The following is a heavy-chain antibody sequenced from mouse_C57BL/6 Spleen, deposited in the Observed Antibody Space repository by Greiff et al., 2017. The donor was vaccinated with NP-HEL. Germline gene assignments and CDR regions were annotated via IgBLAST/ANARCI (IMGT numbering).Heavy chain of an antibody. V-gene: IGHV1-42*01. CDR2: INPSTGGT. CDR1: GYSFTGYY. J-gene: IGHJ4*01. CDR3: ARRSYYYGSRTGAMDY. Sequence: EVKLVESGPELVKPGASVKISCKASGYSFTGYYMNWVKQSPEKSLEWIGEINPSTGGTTYNQKFKAKATLTVDKSSSTAYMQLKSLTSEDSAVYYCARRSYYYGSRTGAMDYWGQGTSVTVSS. D-gene: IGHD1-1*01.